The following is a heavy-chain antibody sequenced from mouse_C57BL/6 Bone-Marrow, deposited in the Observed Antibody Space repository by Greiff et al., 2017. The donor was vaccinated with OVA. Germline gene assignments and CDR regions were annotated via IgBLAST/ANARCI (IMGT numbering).Heavy chain of an antibody. CDR1: GFTFSDAW. V-gene: IGHV6-6*01. D-gene: IGHD2-4*01. J-gene: IGHJ3*01. Sequence: DVKLVESGGGLVQPGGSMKLSCAASGFTFSDAWMDWVRQSPEKGLEWVAEIRNKANNHATYYAESVKGRFTISRDDSKSSVYLQMNSLRAEDTGIYYCTRPRLRRRAWFAYWGQGTLVTVSA. CDR2: IRNKANNHAT. CDR3: TRPRLRRRAWFAY.